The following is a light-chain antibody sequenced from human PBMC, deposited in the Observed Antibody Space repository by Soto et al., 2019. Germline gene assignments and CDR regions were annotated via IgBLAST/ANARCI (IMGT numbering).Light chain of an antibody. CDR3: QHYNSYSEA. J-gene: IGKJ1*01. V-gene: IGKV1-9*01. CDR1: QDINRY. Sequence: IQLTQSPSFLSASVGDRVIITCRASQDINRYVAWYQQKSGQAPKLLIYRASNLRPGVPSRFSGSGSGTDFTLTISNLQPEDFATYYCQHYNSYSEAFGQGTKVELK. CDR2: RAS.